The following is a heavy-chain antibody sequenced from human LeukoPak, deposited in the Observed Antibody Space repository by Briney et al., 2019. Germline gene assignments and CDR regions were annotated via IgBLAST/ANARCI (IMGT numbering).Heavy chain of an antibody. V-gene: IGHV4-59*01. Sequence: SETLSLTCTVSGGSISSYYWSWIRQPPGKGLEWIGYIYYSGSTNYNPSLKSRVTISVDTSKNQFSLKPCSVTAADTAVYYCARINWGREYYFDYWGQGTLVTVSS. CDR1: GGSISSYY. D-gene: IGHD7-27*01. CDR3: ARINWGREYYFDY. CDR2: IYYSGST. J-gene: IGHJ4*02.